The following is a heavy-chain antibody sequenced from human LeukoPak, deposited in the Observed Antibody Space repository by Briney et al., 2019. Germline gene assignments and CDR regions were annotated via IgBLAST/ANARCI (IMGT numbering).Heavy chain of an antibody. V-gene: IGHV1-8*01. CDR3: ARSLELVEADAFDI. D-gene: IGHD2-15*01. Sequence: ASVKVSCKASGYTFTSYDINWVRQATGQGLEWMGWMNPNSGNTGYAQKFQGRVTMTRNTSISIAYMELSSLRSEDTAVYYCARSLELVEADAFDIWGQGTMVTVSS. CDR2: MNPNSGNT. CDR1: GYTFTSYD. J-gene: IGHJ3*02.